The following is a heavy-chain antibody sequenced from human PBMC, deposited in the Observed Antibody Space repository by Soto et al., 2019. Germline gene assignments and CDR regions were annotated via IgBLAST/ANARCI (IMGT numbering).Heavy chain of an antibody. J-gene: IGHJ1*01. CDR3: AGDSEAAGNQY. CDR2: IYSSGST. V-gene: IGHV4-61*01. Sequence: QVQLQESGPGLVKPSETLSLTCSVSSGSVSSGTYYWSWIRQPPGRGLEWIGHIYSSGSTNYNPSLKSRVTISVDPSKNQFPLELGSGTGADTAMYYWAGDSEAAGNQYWGQGPLVTVPS. CDR1: SGSVSSGTYY. D-gene: IGHD1-1*01.